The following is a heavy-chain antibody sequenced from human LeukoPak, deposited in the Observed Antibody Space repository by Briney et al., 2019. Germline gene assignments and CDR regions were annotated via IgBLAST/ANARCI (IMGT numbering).Heavy chain of an antibody. Sequence: ASVKVSCKAFGYTFTSYYMHWARQAPGQGLEWMGIINPSGGSTSYAQKFQGRVTMTRDTSTSTVYMELSSLRSEDTAVYYCARDWGSGYGLFDYWGRGTLVTVSS. V-gene: IGHV1-46*01. CDR2: INPSGGST. CDR3: ARDWGSGYGLFDY. CDR1: GYTFTSYY. D-gene: IGHD3-16*01. J-gene: IGHJ4*02.